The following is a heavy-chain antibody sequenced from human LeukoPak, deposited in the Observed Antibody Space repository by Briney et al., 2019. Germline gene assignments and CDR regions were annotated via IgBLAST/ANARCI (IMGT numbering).Heavy chain of an antibody. V-gene: IGHV3-21*01. CDR3: ARLHRGTDRGVDY. CDR1: GFTFSSYS. Sequence: GGSLRLSCAASGFTFSSYSMNWVRQAPGKGLEWVSSISSSSSYIYYADSVKGRFTISRDNAKNTLYLQMNSLRAEDTAVYYCARLHRGTDRGVDYWGQGTLVTVSS. D-gene: IGHD1-26*01. CDR2: ISSSSSYI. J-gene: IGHJ4*02.